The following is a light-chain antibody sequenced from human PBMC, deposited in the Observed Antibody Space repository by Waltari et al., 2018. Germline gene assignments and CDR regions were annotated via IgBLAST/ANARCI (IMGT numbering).Light chain of an antibody. J-gene: IGKJ1*01. V-gene: IGKV3-20*01. Sequence: EVVLTQSPGTLSLSPGDTATLSCRAIQSIGRYLVWYQQKSGQAPRLLIYGAYTRATGIPDRFSGSGSGTDFSLTISRVETEDVAVYYCQNHERLPATFGQGTKVEIK. CDR2: GAY. CDR1: QSIGRY. CDR3: QNHERLPAT.